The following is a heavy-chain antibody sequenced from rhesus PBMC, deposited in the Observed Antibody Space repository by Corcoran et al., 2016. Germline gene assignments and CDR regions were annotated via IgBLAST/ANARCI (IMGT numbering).Heavy chain of an antibody. CDR1: VASILSTW. Sequence: QVQLQASGPGLVKPSETLSLPFTVSVASILSTWLSWILPPPATGLERNGEINGNSGSTNYNPSLKSRVTISKDASKNQCSLKLSSVTAADTAVYYCARRTSMIAPRYYFDYWGQGVLVTVSS. V-gene: IGHV4-80*01. CDR3: ARRTSMIAPRYYFDY. J-gene: IGHJ4*01. CDR2: INGNSGST. D-gene: IGHD3-28*01.